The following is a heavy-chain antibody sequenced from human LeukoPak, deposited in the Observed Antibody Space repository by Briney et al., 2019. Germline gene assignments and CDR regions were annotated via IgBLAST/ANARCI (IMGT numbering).Heavy chain of an antibody. CDR2: IKSKTDGGTT. CDR1: GFTLSNAW. Sequence: GGSLRLACAAPGFTLSNAWMSSVRQAPGKGLEWVGRIKSKTDGGTTAYAAPVKGRITISRDDSKNTLYLQMNSLKTEDTAVYYCTTHRSTSCYYWGQGTLVTVSS. V-gene: IGHV3-15*01. J-gene: IGHJ4*02. CDR3: TTHRSTSCYY. D-gene: IGHD2-2*01.